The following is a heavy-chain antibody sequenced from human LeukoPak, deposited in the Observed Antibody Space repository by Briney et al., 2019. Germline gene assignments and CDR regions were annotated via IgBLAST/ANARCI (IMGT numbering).Heavy chain of an antibody. CDR3: AKDQLPGVFDY. CDR2: IQFDGNGE. D-gene: IGHD1-26*01. J-gene: IGHJ4*02. CDR1: GFTFSSYG. Sequence: GGSLRLSCAASGFTFSSYGMHWVRQAPGTGLEWVAFIQFDGNGEYYADSVKGRFTISRDNSKNTLYLQMNSLRAEDTAVYYCAKDQLPGVFDYWGQGTLVTVSS. V-gene: IGHV3-30*02.